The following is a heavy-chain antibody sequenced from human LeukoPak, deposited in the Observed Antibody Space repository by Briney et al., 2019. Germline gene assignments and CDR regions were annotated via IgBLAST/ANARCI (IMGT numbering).Heavy chain of an antibody. CDR1: GYTFTGYY. J-gene: IGHJ4*02. V-gene: IGHV1-8*03. D-gene: IGHD3-16*01. CDR3: ARTPPRGLIDF. Sequence: ASVKVSCKASGYTFTGYYMHWVRQATGQGLEWVGWMSPKSANTGFAQKFQGRVTITRDTSISTAYMELSSLTSEDTAVYYCARTPPRGLIDFWGQGTLVTVSS. CDR2: MSPKSANT.